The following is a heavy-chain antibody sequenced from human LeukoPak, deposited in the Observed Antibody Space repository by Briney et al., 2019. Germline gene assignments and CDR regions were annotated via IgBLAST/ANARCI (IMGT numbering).Heavy chain of an antibody. D-gene: IGHD6-19*01. CDR2: ISYDGSNK. CDR3: ARSSSGWHSDF. Sequence: GRSLRLSCAASGFTFSSYAMHWVRQAPGKGLEWVAVISYDGSNKYYADSVKGRFTISRDSSNNTLYLQMNSLRAEDTALYYCARSSSGWHSDFWGQGTLVTVSP. J-gene: IGHJ4*02. CDR1: GFTFSSYA. V-gene: IGHV3-30-3*01.